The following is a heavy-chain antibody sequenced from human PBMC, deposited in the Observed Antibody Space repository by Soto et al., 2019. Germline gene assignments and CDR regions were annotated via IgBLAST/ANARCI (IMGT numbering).Heavy chain of an antibody. Sequence: WGSLRLSCAASGFTFSSYEMNWVRQAPGKGLEWVSYISSSGSTIYYADSVKGRFTISRDNAKNSLYLQMNSLRAEDTAVYYCARDTIAARGTNWFDPWGQGTLVTVSS. CDR1: GFTFSSYE. D-gene: IGHD6-6*01. V-gene: IGHV3-48*03. CDR3: ARDTIAARGTNWFDP. J-gene: IGHJ5*02. CDR2: ISSSGSTI.